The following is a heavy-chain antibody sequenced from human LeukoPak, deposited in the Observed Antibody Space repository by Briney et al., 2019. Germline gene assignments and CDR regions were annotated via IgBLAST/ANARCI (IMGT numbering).Heavy chain of an antibody. CDR3: ARGLRDGYSGYEPPLD. V-gene: IGHV4-59*01. J-gene: IGHJ4*02. Sequence: PSETLSLTCTVSGGSMSSSYWSWIRQPPGKGLEWIGYLYYSGSTNYNPSLKSRVTISVDTSKNQFSLKLRSVTAADTAVYCCARGLRDGYSGYEPPLDWGQGTLVTVSS. CDR1: GGSMSSSY. CDR2: LYYSGST. D-gene: IGHD5-12*01.